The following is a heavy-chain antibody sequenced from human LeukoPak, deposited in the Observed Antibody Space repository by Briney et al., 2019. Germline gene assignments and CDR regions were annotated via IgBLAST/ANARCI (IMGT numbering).Heavy chain of an antibody. D-gene: IGHD2-15*01. V-gene: IGHV4-38-2*02. CDR3: ARDKPGYCSGGSCYRKDKYYYYSYMDV. J-gene: IGHJ6*03. CDR2: IYHSGST. Sequence: PSETLSLTCTVSGYSISSGYYWGWIRQPPGKGLEWIGSIYHSGSTYYNPSLKSRVTISVDTSKNQFSLKLSSVTAADTAVYYCARDKPGYCSGGSCYRKDKYYYYSYMDVWGKGTTVTVSS. CDR1: GYSISSGYY.